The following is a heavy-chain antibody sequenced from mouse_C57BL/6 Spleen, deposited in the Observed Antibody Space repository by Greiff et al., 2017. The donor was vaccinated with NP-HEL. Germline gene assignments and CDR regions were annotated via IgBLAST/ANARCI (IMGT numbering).Heavy chain of an antibody. D-gene: IGHD1-1*01. CDR2: INPYNGGT. CDR1: GYTFTDYY. V-gene: IGHV1-19*01. J-gene: IGHJ1*03. Sequence: EVQLQESGPVLVKPGASVKMSCKASGYTFTDYYMNWVKQSHGKSLEWIGVINPYNGGTSYNQKFKGKATLTVDKSSSTAYMELNSLTSEDSAVYYCARDYYYGSSYPYFDVWGTGTTVTVSS. CDR3: ARDYYYGSSYPYFDV.